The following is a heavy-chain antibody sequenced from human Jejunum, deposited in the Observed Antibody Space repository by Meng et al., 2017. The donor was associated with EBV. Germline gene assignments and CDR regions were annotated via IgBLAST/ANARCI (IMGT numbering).Heavy chain of an antibody. D-gene: IGHD3-22*01. Sequence: QVRLLQSWAVVKQPGASVRVSCKASGYTCTGYFIHWVRQAPGQGLEWMGRINPNSGGTSYTQKFQGRVTMTRDTSITTAYMELSRLGSDDTAVYYCARDYSDSSRQGYWGQGTLVTVSS. CDR3: ARDYSDSSRQGY. CDR2: INPNSGGT. CDR1: GYTCTGYF. V-gene: IGHV1-2*06. J-gene: IGHJ4*02.